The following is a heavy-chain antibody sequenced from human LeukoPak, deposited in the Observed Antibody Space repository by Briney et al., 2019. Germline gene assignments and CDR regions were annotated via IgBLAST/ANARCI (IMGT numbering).Heavy chain of an antibody. CDR1: GGSISSYY. D-gene: IGHD1-26*01. V-gene: IGHV4-59*01. CDR3: ARLGGNYYVGWFDP. CDR2: IYYSGSGST. J-gene: IGHJ5*02. Sequence: PSETLSLTCTVSGGSISSYYWSWIRQPPGKGLEWIGYIYYSGSGSTNYNPSLKSRVTISVDTSKNQFSLKLSSVIAADTAVYYCARLGGNYYVGWFDPWGRGTLVTVSS.